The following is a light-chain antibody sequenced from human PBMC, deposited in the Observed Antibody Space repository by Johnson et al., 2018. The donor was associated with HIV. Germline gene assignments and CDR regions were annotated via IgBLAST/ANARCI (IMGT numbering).Light chain of an antibody. CDR3: GTWDNSLTAYV. V-gene: IGLV1-51*01. CDR1: SSNIGKNY. CDR2: DNT. Sequence: QSVLTQPPSVSAAPGQKVTISCSGSSSNIGKNYVSWYQQLPGTAPKLLIFDNTKRPSGIPDRFSGSKSDASATLAITGLQTGDEADYYCGTWDNSLTAYVFGTGTKVPV. J-gene: IGLJ1*01.